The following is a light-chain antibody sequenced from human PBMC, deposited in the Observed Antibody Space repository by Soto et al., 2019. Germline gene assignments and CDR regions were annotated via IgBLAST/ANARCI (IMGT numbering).Light chain of an antibody. V-gene: IGKV1-5*03. CDR1: QSINNR. J-gene: IGKJ1*01. CDR2: KAS. Sequence: IQMAQSPSTLSASIGDRVTITCRASQSINNRLAWYQQMPGKAPKLLIYKASTLKSGVPSRFSGSGSGTEFTLTISSLQPDDFATYYCQHYNSYSEAFGQGTKVDIK. CDR3: QHYNSYSEA.